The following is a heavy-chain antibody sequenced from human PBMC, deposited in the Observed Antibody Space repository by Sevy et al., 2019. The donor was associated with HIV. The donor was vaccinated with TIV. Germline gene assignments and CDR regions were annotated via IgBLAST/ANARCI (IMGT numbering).Heavy chain of an antibody. Sequence: GGSLRLSCAASGFTFSSYSMNWVRQAPGKGLEWVSSISSSSSYIYYADSVKGRFTISRDNAKNSLYLQMNSLRAEETAVYYCARDRRWATVTTKYYYYGMDVWGQGTTVTVSS. CDR2: ISSSSSYI. D-gene: IGHD4-17*01. CDR1: GFTFSSYS. J-gene: IGHJ6*02. V-gene: IGHV3-21*01. CDR3: ARDRRWATVTTKYYYYGMDV.